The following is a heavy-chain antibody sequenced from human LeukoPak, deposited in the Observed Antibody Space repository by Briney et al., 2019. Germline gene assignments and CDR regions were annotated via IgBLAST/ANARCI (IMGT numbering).Heavy chain of an antibody. V-gene: IGHV3-15*01. CDR3: TTSDDDYVWGSYRYTSHYYYYMDV. CDR1: GFTFSNAW. CDR2: IKSKTDGGTT. J-gene: IGHJ6*03. D-gene: IGHD3-16*02. Sequence: GGSLRLSCAASGFTFSNAWMSWVRQAPGKGLGWVGRIKSKTDGGTTDYAAPVKGRFTISRDDSKNTLYLQMNSLKTEDTAVYYCTTSDDDYVWGSYRYTSHYYYYMDVWGKGTTVTVSS.